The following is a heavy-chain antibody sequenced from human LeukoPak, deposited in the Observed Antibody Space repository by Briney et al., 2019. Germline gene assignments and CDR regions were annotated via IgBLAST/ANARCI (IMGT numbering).Heavy chain of an antibody. J-gene: IGHJ4*02. D-gene: IGHD5-12*01. V-gene: IGHV3-23*01. Sequence: PGGSLRLSCAASGFTFSSYAMSWVRQAPGKGLEWVSAISGSGGSTYYADSVKGRFTISRDNAKNSLYLQMNSLRAEDTAVYYCARDRAYSGYGVYWGQGTLVTVSS. CDR1: GFTFSSYA. CDR2: ISGSGGST. CDR3: ARDRAYSGYGVY.